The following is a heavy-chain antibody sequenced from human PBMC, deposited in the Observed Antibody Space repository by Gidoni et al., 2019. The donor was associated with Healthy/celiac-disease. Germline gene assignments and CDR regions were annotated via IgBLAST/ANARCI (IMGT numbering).Heavy chain of an antibody. D-gene: IGHD6-13*01. Sequence: QLQLQESGPGLVKPSETLSLTCTVSGGSISSSSYYWGWIRQPPGKGLEWIGSIYYSGSTYYNPSLKSRVTISVDTSKNQFSRKLSSVTAADTAVYYCARISEEQLLVWGQGTLVTVSS. CDR2: IYYSGST. V-gene: IGHV4-39*01. CDR1: GGSISSSSYY. J-gene: IGHJ4*02. CDR3: ARISEEQLLV.